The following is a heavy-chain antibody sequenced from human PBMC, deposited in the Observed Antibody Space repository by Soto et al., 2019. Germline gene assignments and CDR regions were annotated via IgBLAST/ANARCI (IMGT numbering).Heavy chain of an antibody. CDR1: GYTYTRYY. Sequence: ASVKGYCKSSGYTYTRYYMQWVRQETGQGLEWMGIINTSGGSTSYAQKFQGRVTMTRDTSTSTVYMELSSLRSEDTAVYYCAREPQSMYYYDSSGNLDYWGQGTLVTVSS. D-gene: IGHD3-22*01. CDR3: AREPQSMYYYDSSGNLDY. V-gene: IGHV1-46*01. J-gene: IGHJ4*02. CDR2: INTSGGST.